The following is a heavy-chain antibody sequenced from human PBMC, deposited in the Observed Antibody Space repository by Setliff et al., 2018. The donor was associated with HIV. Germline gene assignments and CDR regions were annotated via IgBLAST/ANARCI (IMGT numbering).Heavy chain of an antibody. CDR1: GGSISSYY. D-gene: IGHD2-2*01. CDR3: AGDLLGYCSSTSCHSHYMDV. V-gene: IGHV4-59*01. J-gene: IGHJ6*03. Sequence: SETLSLTCTVSGGSISSYYWSWIRQPPGKGLEWIGYIYYSGSTNYNPSLKSRVTISVDTSKNQFSLKLSSVTAADTAVYYCAGDLLGYCSSTSCHSHYMDVWGKGTTVTVSS. CDR2: IYYSGST.